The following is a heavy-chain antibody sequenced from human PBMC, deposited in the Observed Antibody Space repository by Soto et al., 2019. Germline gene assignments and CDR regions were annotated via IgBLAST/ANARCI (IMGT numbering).Heavy chain of an antibody. J-gene: IGHJ6*02. V-gene: IGHV1-69*12. CDR1: GGTFSSDA. Sequence: QVQLVQSGAEVKKPGSSVKVSCKASGGTFSSDAISWVRQAPGQGLEWMGGIIPIFGTANYAQKFQGRVTITAAXAXXXAXXELSGLRSEDTAGYYCARDRGYNWNGPYYVYVMDVWGQGTTVTVSS. CDR3: ARDRGYNWNGPYYVYVMDV. CDR2: IIPIFGTA. D-gene: IGHD1-1*01.